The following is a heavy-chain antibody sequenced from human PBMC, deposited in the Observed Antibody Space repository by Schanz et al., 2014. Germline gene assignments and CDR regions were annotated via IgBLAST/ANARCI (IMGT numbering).Heavy chain of an antibody. CDR3: ANRGHLRGWFDS. Sequence: VQLVESGGGVVQPGRSLRLSCAASGFTFSSYAMHWVRQAPGKGLEWVAVISYHGSEKYYADSVKGRFTISRDNSKNTLYLQMNRLRAEDTAVYYCANRGHLRGWFDSWGQGILVTVSS. CDR2: ISYHGSEK. J-gene: IGHJ5*01. V-gene: IGHV3-30*04. CDR1: GFTFSSYA. D-gene: IGHD3-10*01.